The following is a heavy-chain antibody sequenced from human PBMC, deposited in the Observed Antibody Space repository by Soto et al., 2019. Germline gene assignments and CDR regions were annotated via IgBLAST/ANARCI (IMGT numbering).Heavy chain of an antibody. Sequence: ASVKVSCKASGGTFSSYAISWVRQAPGQGLEWMGGIIPIFGTANYAQKFQGRVTITADESTSTAYMELSSLRSEDTAVYYCATGTVIDNLFDPCGQGTLVTVSS. CDR2: IIPIFGTA. V-gene: IGHV1-69*13. J-gene: IGHJ5*02. CDR1: GGTFSSYA. CDR3: ATGTVIDNLFDP. D-gene: IGHD1-1*01.